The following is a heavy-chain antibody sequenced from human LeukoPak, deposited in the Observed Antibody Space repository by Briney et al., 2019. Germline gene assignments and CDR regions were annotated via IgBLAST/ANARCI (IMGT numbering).Heavy chain of an antibody. CDR1: GFTISSYG. V-gene: IGHV3-30*03. D-gene: IGHD3-10*01. J-gene: IGHJ4*02. CDR3: ATSDGSGSYYNGLPFDY. CDR2: ISYDGSNK. Sequence: GGSLRLSCAASGFTISSYGMHWVRQAPGKGLEWVAVISYDGSNKYYADSVKGRFTISRDNSKNTLYLQMNSLRAEDTAVYYCATSDGSGSYYNGLPFDYWGQGTLVTVSS.